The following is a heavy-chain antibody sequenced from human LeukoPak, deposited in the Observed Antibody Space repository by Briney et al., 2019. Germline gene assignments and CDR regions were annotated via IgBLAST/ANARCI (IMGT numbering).Heavy chain of an antibody. CDR1: GFTFSSHS. CDR2: ISPDSGYI. V-gene: IGHV3-21*01. Sequence: GGSLRLSCAASGFTFSSHSLMWARQAPGKGLEWVSSISPDSGYIYYADSVKGRFTISRDNAENSLFLQMNSLGAEDTAVYYCAPFSAVTHYYFDYWGQGTLVTVSS. J-gene: IGHJ4*02. CDR3: APFSAVTHYYFDY. D-gene: IGHD6-13*01.